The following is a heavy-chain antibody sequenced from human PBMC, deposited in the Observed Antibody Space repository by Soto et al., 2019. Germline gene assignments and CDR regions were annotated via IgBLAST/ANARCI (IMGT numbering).Heavy chain of an antibody. CDR3: ARGGSSVGRGPGGMDV. CDR2: IYYSGST. J-gene: IGHJ6*02. V-gene: IGHV4-39*07. Sequence: SETLSLTCTVSGGSISSSSYYWGWIRQPPGKGLEWIGSIYYSGSTYYNPSLKSRVTISVDTSKNQFSLKLSSVTAADTAVYYCARGGSSVGRGPGGMDVWGQGTTVTVSS. CDR1: GGSISSSSYY. D-gene: IGHD6-6*01.